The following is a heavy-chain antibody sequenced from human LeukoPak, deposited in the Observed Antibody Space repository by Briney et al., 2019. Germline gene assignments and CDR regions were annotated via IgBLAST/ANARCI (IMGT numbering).Heavy chain of an antibody. CDR1: GFTFSSYG. CDR3: AKQATYYDFWSGYSAFDY. D-gene: IGHD3-3*01. V-gene: IGHV3-30*02. CDR2: IRYDGSNK. J-gene: IGHJ4*02. Sequence: PGGSLRLSCAASGFTFSSYGMHWVRQAPGEGLEWVAFIRYDGSNKDYADSVKGRFTISRDNSKNTLYLQMNSLRAEDTDVYYCAKQATYYDFWSGYSAFDYWGQGTLVTVSS.